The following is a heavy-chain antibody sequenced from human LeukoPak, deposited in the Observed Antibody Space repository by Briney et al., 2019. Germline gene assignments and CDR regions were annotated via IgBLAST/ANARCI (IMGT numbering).Heavy chain of an antibody. CDR1: GYTFTGYY. V-gene: IGHV1-2*02. CDR2: INPNSGGT. D-gene: IGHD1-1*01. Sequence: GASVKVSCKASGYTFTGYYMHWVRQAPGQGLEWMGWINPNSGGTNYAQKFQGRVTMTTDTSTSTAYMELRSLRSDDTAVYYCAIQEVKTRRDYWGQGTLVTVSS. J-gene: IGHJ4*02. CDR3: AIQEVKTRRDY.